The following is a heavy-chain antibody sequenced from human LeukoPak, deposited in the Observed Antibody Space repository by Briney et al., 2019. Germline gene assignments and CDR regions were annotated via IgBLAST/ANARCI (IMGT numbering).Heavy chain of an antibody. CDR1: GGSISSGSYY. D-gene: IGHD3-10*01. Sequence: SETLSLTCTVSGGSISSGSYYWSWIRQPAGKGLEWIGRIYTSGSTNYNPSLKSRVTISVDTSKNQFSLKLNSVTAADTAVYYCASGGSGSYYGYYYMDVWGKGTTVTISS. V-gene: IGHV4-61*02. J-gene: IGHJ6*03. CDR3: ASGGSGSYYGYYYMDV. CDR2: IYTSGST.